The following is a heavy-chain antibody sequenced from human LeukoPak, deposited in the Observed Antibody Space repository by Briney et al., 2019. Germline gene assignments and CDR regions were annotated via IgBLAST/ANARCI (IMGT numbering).Heavy chain of an antibody. J-gene: IGHJ6*02. Sequence: QPGGSLRLSCAAPGFTFSSYGMHWVRQAPGKGLEWVAVISYDGSNKYYADSVKGRFTISRDNSKNTLYLQMNSLRAEDTAVYYCAKDLKWLAYYYYGMDVWGQGTTVTVSS. CDR3: AKDLKWLAYYYYGMDV. CDR2: ISYDGSNK. CDR1: GFTFSSYG. V-gene: IGHV3-30*18. D-gene: IGHD6-19*01.